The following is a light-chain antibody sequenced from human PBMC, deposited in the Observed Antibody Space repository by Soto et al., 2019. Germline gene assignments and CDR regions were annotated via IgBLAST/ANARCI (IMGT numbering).Light chain of an antibody. CDR1: RSVSSNY. CDR3: QQYGNSPRT. J-gene: IGKJ1*01. Sequence: EIVFPQSPGTLSLSPGERATLSCRASRSVSSNYLAWYQQKAGQAPRLLIYGVSIRATGIPDRFSGSGSGTDFTLTISSLGPEDFAVFYCQQYGNSPRTFGQGTKVDIK. V-gene: IGKV3-20*01. CDR2: GVS.